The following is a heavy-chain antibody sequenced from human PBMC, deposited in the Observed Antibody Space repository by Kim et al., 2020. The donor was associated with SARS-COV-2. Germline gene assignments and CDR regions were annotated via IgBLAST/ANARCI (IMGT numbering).Heavy chain of an antibody. CDR2: ISGSGGST. CDR1: GFTFSSYA. V-gene: IGHV3-23*01. J-gene: IGHJ4*02. CDR3: ATSAHYGDYEGGEY. Sequence: GGSLRLSCAASGFTFSSYAMSWVRQAPGKGLEWVSAISGSGGSTYYADSVKGRFTISRDNSKNTLYLQMNSLRAEDTAVYYCATSAHYGDYEGGEYWGQGTLVTVSS. D-gene: IGHD4-17*01.